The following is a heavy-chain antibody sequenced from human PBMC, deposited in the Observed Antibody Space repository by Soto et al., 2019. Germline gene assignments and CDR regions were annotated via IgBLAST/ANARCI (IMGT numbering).Heavy chain of an antibody. J-gene: IGHJ4*02. V-gene: IGHV1-18*01. Sequence: GPELKKPGASVRVSCTASGYAFLTYGIVWVRQAPGQGLECMGWISTNTGNTNYEQNLQGRVTMTTDTPTSTAYMELRSLTSDDTAVYYCARELAGLLDNWGQGTLVTVSS. CDR2: ISTNTGNT. CDR1: GYAFLTYG. CDR3: ARELAGLLDN.